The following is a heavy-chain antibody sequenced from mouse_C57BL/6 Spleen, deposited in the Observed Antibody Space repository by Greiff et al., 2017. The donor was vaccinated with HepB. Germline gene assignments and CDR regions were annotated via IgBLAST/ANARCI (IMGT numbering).Heavy chain of an antibody. J-gene: IGHJ2*01. CDR2: IDPSDSET. Sequence: QVQLQQPGAELVRPGSSVKLSCKASGYTFTSYWMHWVKQRPIQGLEWIGNIDPSDSETHYNQKFKDKATLTVDKSSSTAYMQLSSLTSEDSAVYYCAREAPYYYGSSFFDYWGQGTTLTVSS. V-gene: IGHV1-52*01. CDR3: AREAPYYYGSSFFDY. CDR1: GYTFTSYW. D-gene: IGHD1-1*01.